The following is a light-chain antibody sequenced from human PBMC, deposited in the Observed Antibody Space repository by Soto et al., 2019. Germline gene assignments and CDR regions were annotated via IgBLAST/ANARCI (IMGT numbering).Light chain of an antibody. J-gene: IGKJ1*01. CDR2: GAS. Sequence: EIVMTQSPATLSVSPGERATLSCRASQSVSSNFAWYQQKPGQAPRLLIYGASTRATGIPARFSGSGSETEFTLPISSLQSEDFAVYYCQQYNNWPPGTFGQGNKVEIK. CDR1: QSVSSN. CDR3: QQYNNWPPGT. V-gene: IGKV3-15*01.